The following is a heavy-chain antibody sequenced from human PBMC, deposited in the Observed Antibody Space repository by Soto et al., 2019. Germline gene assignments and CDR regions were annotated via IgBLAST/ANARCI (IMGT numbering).Heavy chain of an antibody. CDR1: GFRFSRYG. Sequence: QVQLVESGGGVVQPGGSLRLSCAEYGFRFSRYGFHWVRQAPGKGLEWVAAIWFDGSKRYYADSVKGRFTISRDDAKNTLYLQMNSLRVEDTAVYLGARDLSYGSMDFRSMDGYARGQGTLVTVSS. CDR3: ARDLSYGSMDFRSMDGYA. J-gene: IGHJ4*02. CDR2: IWFDGSKR. V-gene: IGHV3-33*01. D-gene: IGHD3-16*01.